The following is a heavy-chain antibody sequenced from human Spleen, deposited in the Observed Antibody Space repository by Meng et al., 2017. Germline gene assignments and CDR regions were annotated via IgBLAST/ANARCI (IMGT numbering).Heavy chain of an antibody. Sequence: SETLSLTCTVSGSSISSDYYWGWIRQSPGKGLEWIGSLYQSGSTYYNSSLKSRVTISVDTSKNQFSLQLTSVTAADTAVYYCARESFYGSGSHPTWFDPWGQGTLVTVSS. J-gene: IGHJ5*02. D-gene: IGHD3-10*01. CDR3: ARESFYGSGSHPTWFDP. CDR1: GSSISSDYY. CDR2: LYQSGST. V-gene: IGHV4-38-2*02.